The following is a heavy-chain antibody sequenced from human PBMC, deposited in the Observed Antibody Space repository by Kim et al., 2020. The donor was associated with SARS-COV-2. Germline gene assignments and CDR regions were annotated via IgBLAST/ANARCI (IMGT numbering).Heavy chain of an antibody. CDR2: INPSGGST. J-gene: IGHJ4*02. CDR3: ARTDYGDYQTQHSSDY. D-gene: IGHD4-17*01. Sequence: ASVKVSCKASGYTFTSYYMHWVRQAPGQGLEWMGIINPSGGSTSYAQKFQGRVTMTRDTSTSTVYMELSSLRSEDTAVYYCARTDYGDYQTQHSSDYWGQGTLVTVSS. V-gene: IGHV1-46*01. CDR1: GYTFTSYY.